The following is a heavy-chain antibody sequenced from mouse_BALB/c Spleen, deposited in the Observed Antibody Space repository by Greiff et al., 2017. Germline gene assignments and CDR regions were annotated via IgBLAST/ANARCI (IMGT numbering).Heavy chain of an antibody. CDR3: ARDDYGSSYEGGLYAMDY. V-gene: IGHV1-7*01. CDR1: GYTFTSYW. D-gene: IGHD1-1*01. J-gene: IGHJ4*01. CDR2: INPSTGYT. Sequence: VQLQQSGAELAKPGASVKMSCKASGYTFTSYWMHWVKQRPGQGLEWIGYINPSTGYTEYNQKFKDKATLTADKSSSTAYMQLSSLTSEDSAVYYCARDDYGSSYEGGLYAMDYWGQGTSVTVSS.